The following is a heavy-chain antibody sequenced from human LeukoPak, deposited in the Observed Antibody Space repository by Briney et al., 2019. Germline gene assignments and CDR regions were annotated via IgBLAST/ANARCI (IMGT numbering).Heavy chain of an antibody. V-gene: IGHV4-34*01. CDR2: INHSGST. Sequence: SETLSLTCAVYGGSFSGYYWSWIRQPPGKGLEWIGEINHSGSTNYNPSLKSRVTISVDTSKYQFSLKLSSVTAADTAVYYCARGWLRGYSYGHDYWGQGTLVTVSS. J-gene: IGHJ4*02. D-gene: IGHD5-18*01. CDR3: ARGWLRGYSYGHDY. CDR1: GGSFSGYY.